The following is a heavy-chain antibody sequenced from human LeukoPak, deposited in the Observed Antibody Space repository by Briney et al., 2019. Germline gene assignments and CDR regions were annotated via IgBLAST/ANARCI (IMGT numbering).Heavy chain of an antibody. D-gene: IGHD3-16*02. J-gene: IGHJ4*02. V-gene: IGHV1-69*13. CDR3: ARGRTFGGVIVSDFDY. Sequence: GASVKVSCKASGGTFGSYAISWVRQAPGQGLEWMGGIIPIFGTANYAQKIQGRVTITADESTSTAYMELSSLRSEDTAVYYCARGRTFGGVIVSDFDYWGQGTLVTVSS. CDR1: GGTFGSYA. CDR2: IIPIFGTA.